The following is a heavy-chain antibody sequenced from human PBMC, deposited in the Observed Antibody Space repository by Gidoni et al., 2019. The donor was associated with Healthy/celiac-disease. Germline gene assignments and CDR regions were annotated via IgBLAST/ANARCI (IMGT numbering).Heavy chain of an antibody. CDR1: GGTFSSYT. CDR3: AREGATTNLDY. V-gene: IGHV1-69*08. CDR2: IIPIRGIA. D-gene: IGHD5-12*01. Sequence: QVQLVQSGAEVKKPGSSVKVSCQASGGTFSSYTISWVRQAPGQGLAWMGRIIPIRGIANYAQKFQGRVTITADKSTSTADMELSSLRSEDTAVYYCAREGATTNLDYWGQGTLVTVSS. J-gene: IGHJ4*02.